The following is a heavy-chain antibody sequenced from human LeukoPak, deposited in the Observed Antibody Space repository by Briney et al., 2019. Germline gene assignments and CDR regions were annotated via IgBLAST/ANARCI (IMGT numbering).Heavy chain of an antibody. J-gene: IGHJ4*02. D-gene: IGHD4-23*01. CDR3: AREFGHCYGDNCFYFFDT. V-gene: IGHV1-18*01. CDR1: GYTFTNYN. Sequence: GASVKVSCKASGYTFTNYNISWVRQAPGQGLEWMGWINTYKGDTLYAQKLQGRVTMTADTSTNTAYMELRSLRFDDTAVYYCAREFGHCYGDNCFYFFDTWGQGFRVTVSS. CDR2: INTYKGDT.